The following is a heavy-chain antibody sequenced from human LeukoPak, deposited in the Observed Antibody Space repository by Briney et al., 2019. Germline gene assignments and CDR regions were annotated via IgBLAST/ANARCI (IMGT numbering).Heavy chain of an antibody. CDR3: ARGRLGELSLFDY. J-gene: IGHJ4*02. CDR1: GGSITSYY. V-gene: IGHV4-59*08. CDR2: IYYSGST. Sequence: SETLSLTCTVSGGSITSYYWSWIRQPPGKGLEWIAYIYYSGSTNYNPSLKSRVTISVDTSKNQFSLKLSSVTAADTAVYYCARGRLGELSLFDYWGRGALVTVSS. D-gene: IGHD3-16*02.